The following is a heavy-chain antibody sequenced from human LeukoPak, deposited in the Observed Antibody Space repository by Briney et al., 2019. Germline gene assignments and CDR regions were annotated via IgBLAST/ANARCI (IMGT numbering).Heavy chain of an antibody. V-gene: IGHV4-34*01. Sequence: PSETLSLTCAVYGGSFSGYYWSWIRQPPGKGLEWIGEINHSGSTNYNPSLKSRVTISVDTSKNQFSLKLSSVTAADTAVYYCARARAVPAAISRFDPWGQGTLVTVSS. CDR1: GGSFSGYY. CDR3: ARARAVPAAISRFDP. CDR2: INHSGST. J-gene: IGHJ5*02. D-gene: IGHD2-2*01.